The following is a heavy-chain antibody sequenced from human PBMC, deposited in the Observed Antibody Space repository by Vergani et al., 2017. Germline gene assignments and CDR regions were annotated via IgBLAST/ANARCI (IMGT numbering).Heavy chain of an antibody. Sequence: QLQLQESGPGLVKPSETLSLTCTVSGGSISSSSYYWGWIRQPPGKGLEWIGSIYYSGSTYYNPSLKSRVTISVDTSKNQFSLKLSSVTAADTAMYYCARRRYCSSTSCYNGGRAFDIWGQGTMVAVSS. J-gene: IGHJ3*02. CDR2: IYYSGST. D-gene: IGHD2-2*02. CDR3: ARRRYCSSTSCYNGGRAFDI. CDR1: GGSISSSSYY. V-gene: IGHV4-39*07.